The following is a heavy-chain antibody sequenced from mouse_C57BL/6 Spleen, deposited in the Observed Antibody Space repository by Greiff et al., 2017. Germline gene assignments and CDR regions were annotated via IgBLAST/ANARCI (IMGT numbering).Heavy chain of an antibody. Sequence: QVQLKQPGAELVKPGASVKLSCKASGYTFTSYWMHWVKQRPGQGLEWIGDIYPGSGSTNYNEKFKSKATLTVDTSSSTAYMQLSSLTSEDSAVYYCVCDYGSSPFAYWGQGTLVTVSA. CDR2: IYPGSGST. D-gene: IGHD1-1*01. CDR3: VCDYGSSPFAY. J-gene: IGHJ3*01. V-gene: IGHV1-55*01. CDR1: GYTFTSYW.